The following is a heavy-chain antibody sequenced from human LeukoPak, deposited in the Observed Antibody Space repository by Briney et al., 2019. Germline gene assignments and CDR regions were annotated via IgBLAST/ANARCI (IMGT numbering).Heavy chain of an antibody. CDR3: AKDQPRYYYDSSGYYDY. V-gene: IGHV3-53*05. Sequence: GGSLRLSCAASGFTVSSNYMSWVRQAPGKGLEWVSVIYSGGSTYYADSVKGRFTISRDNSKNTLYLQMNSLRAEDTAVYYCAKDQPRYYYDSSGYYDYWGQGTLVTVSS. D-gene: IGHD3-22*01. CDR1: GFTVSSNY. CDR2: IYSGGST. J-gene: IGHJ4*02.